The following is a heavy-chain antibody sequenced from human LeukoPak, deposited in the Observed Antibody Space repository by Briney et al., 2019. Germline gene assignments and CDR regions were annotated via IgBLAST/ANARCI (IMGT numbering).Heavy chain of an antibody. CDR3: ARVGVYSSSWPVSDY. D-gene: IGHD6-13*01. CDR2: ISSSGSTI. Sequence: GGSLRLSCAASGFTFSSYEMNWLRQAPGKGLEWVSYISSSGSTIYYADSVKGRFTISRDNAKNSLYLQMNSLRAEDTAVYYCARVGVYSSSWPVSDYWGQGTLVTVSS. J-gene: IGHJ4*02. V-gene: IGHV3-48*03. CDR1: GFTFSSYE.